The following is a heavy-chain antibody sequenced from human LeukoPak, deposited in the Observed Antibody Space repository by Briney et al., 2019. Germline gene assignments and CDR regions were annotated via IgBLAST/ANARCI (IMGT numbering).Heavy chain of an antibody. CDR3: ASSVGAIDYFDY. V-gene: IGHV4-61*08. D-gene: IGHD1-26*01. Sequence: SQTLSLTCTVSGGSISSGDYYWSWIRQPPGKGLEWIGYIYYSGSTNYNPSLKSRVTISVDTSKNQFSLKLSSVTAADTAVYYCASSVGAIDYFDYWGQGTLVTVSS. J-gene: IGHJ4*02. CDR2: IYYSGST. CDR1: GGSISSGDYY.